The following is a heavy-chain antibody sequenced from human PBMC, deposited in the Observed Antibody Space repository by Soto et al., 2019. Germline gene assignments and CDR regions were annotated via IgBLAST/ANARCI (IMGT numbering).Heavy chain of an antibody. Sequence: PSETLSLTCAVSGGSISSNNLWSWVRQPPGQGLEWIGEIYHSGSGKYIPSLKSRVIISVDKSKNQFSLKLSSVTAADTAVYYCARGSTTVVTPNWFDPWGQGTLVTVSS. CDR3: ARGSTTVVTPNWFDP. D-gene: IGHD4-17*01. CDR1: GGSISSNNL. J-gene: IGHJ5*02. CDR2: IYHSGSG. V-gene: IGHV4-4*02.